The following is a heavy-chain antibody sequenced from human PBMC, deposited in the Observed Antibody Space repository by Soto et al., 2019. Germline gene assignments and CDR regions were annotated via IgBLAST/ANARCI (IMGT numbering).Heavy chain of an antibody. Sequence: EVQLLESGGALVQPGGSLRLSCAASGFTFSSYAMSWVRQAPGKGLEWVSSISASGDSTHNADSVKVRFAISRDNSKNTLDLQLNSLTADDTAVYYCAKEYGSTWIDHWGQGTLVTVSS. D-gene: IGHD6-13*01. CDR1: GFTFSSYA. J-gene: IGHJ4*02. CDR2: ISASGDST. V-gene: IGHV3-23*01. CDR3: AKEYGSTWIDH.